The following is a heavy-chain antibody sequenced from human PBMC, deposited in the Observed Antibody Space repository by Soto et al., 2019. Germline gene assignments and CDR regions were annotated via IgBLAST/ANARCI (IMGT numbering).Heavy chain of an antibody. J-gene: IGHJ5*02. CDR1: GFTFSSYA. CDR2: ISYDGSNK. V-gene: IGHV3-30*18. CDR3: AKGECCGESLRFNWFDA. D-gene: IGHD3-10*01. Sequence: QVQLVESGGAVVQPGRSLRLSCAASGFTFSSYAMHRVRQATGQGLEWEAVISYDGSNKYYADSVKGRFTISRDNSKNTMHLQLYSLRAGDTAVYYCAKGECCGESLRFNWFDARGQGALVIVSS.